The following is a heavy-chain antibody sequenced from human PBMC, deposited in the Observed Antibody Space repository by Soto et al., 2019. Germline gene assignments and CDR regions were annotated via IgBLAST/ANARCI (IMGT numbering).Heavy chain of an antibody. CDR3: ARRAETNGWNGFGADKYYFDY. CDR1: GYTFTSYD. Sequence: ASVKVSCKASGYTFTSYDIYWVRQATGQGLEWMGWMNPNTGNSGYAQKFQGRVTMTSDTSISTAHMELSSLRSEDTAVYYCARRAETNGWNGFGADKYYFDYWGQGTLVTVSS. CDR2: MNPNTGNS. D-gene: IGHD1-1*01. V-gene: IGHV1-8*01. J-gene: IGHJ4*02.